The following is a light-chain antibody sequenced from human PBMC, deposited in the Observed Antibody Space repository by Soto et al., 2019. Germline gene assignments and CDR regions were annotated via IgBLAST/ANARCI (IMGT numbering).Light chain of an antibody. CDR3: QQTHSVPQT. J-gene: IGKJ4*01. CDR1: QYIDTY. CDR2: AAS. V-gene: IGKV1-39*01. Sequence: DIQMAQSPSSLSASVGDRVTITCRASQYIDTYLHWYQQKPGKAPKLLIYAASSLQSGVPSRFSGSGSGTDFTLTISSLQPEDFASYFRQQTHSVPQTFGGGTKVEIK.